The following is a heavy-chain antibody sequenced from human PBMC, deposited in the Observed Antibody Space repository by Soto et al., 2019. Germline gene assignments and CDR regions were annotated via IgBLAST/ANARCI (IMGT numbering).Heavy chain of an antibody. Sequence: GGSLRLSCAASGFTFSSYSMNWVRQAPGKGLEWVSSISSSSSYIHYADSVKGRFTISRDNAKNSLYLQMNSLRAEDTAVYYCARDEYGSGSYYTVAIDYWGQGTLVTVSS. CDR2: ISSSSSYI. J-gene: IGHJ4*02. V-gene: IGHV3-21*01. CDR1: GFTFSSYS. D-gene: IGHD3-10*01. CDR3: ARDEYGSGSYYTVAIDY.